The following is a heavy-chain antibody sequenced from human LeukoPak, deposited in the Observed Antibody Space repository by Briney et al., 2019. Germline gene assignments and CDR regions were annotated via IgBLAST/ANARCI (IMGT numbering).Heavy chain of an antibody. CDR2: INNEGRNT. Sequence: GESLRLSCAASALTFSSYCMHWVRQAPGKGRLWVSRINNEGRNTNNTDSVKGRFTISKHKANNTMYLQMENLRAEDTAVDYCAREYSTSRYFDYWGQGTLVTVSS. D-gene: IGHD6-6*01. CDR3: AREYSTSRYFDY. J-gene: IGHJ4*01. CDR1: ALTFSSYC. V-gene: IGHV3-74*01.